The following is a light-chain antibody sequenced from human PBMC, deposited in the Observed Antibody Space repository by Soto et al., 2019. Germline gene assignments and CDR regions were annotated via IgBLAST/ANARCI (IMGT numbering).Light chain of an antibody. CDR2: VAS. Sequence: EIVLTQSPGTLSLSPGERATLSCRASQSISSNSLAWFQQKPGQAPRLLIYVASTRATGIADRFSGSGSGTDFTLTISRLEPEDFAVYYCQQYGRSPPNAFGQGTKLDIK. V-gene: IGKV3-20*01. J-gene: IGKJ2*01. CDR3: QQYGRSPPNA. CDR1: QSISSNS.